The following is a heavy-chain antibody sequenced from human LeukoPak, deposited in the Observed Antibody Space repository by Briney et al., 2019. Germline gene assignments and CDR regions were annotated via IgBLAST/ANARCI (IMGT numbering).Heavy chain of an antibody. CDR1: GYTFTGYY. J-gene: IGHJ6*03. V-gene: IGHV1-2*02. D-gene: IGHD3-9*01. CDR3: ARDGRYFDWLSTYYYYTDV. Sequence: ASVKVSCKASGYTFTGYYMHWVRQASGQGLEWMGWINPNSGGTNYAQKFQGRVTMTRDTSISTAYMELSRLRSDDTAVYYCARDGRYFDWLSTYYYYTDVWGKGTTVTVSS. CDR2: INPNSGGT.